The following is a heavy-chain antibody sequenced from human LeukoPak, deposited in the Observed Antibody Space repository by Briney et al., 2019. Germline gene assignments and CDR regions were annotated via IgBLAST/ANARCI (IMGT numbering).Heavy chain of an antibody. CDR1: GFTFSSYG. J-gene: IGHJ4*02. Sequence: PGGSLRLSCAASGFTFSSYGMHWVRQAPGKGLEWVAFIRYDGSNKYYADSVKGRFTISRDYSKNTLYLQMNSLRAEDTAVYYCAKETYDYVWGSYRYYFDYWGQGTLVTVSS. D-gene: IGHD3-16*02. CDR2: IRYDGSNK. CDR3: AKETYDYVWGSYRYYFDY. V-gene: IGHV3-30*02.